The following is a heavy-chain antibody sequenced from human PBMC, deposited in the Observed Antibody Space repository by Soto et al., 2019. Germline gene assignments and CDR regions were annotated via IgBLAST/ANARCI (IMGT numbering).Heavy chain of an antibody. CDR3: ARAPYYYDSSGYYYFDY. D-gene: IGHD3-22*01. CDR2: IYYSGST. J-gene: IGHJ4*02. Sequence: QVQLQESGPGLVKPSQTLSLTCTVSGGSISSGGYYWSWIRQHPGKGLEWIGYIYYSGSTYYNPXHKSRVTISVXXSXNXCSLKLSSVTAADTAVYYCARAPYYYDSSGYYYFDYWGQGTLVTVSS. CDR1: GGSISSGGYY. V-gene: IGHV4-31*03.